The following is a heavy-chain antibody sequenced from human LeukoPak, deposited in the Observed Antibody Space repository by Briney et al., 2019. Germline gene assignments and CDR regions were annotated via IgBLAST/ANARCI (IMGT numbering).Heavy chain of an antibody. CDR1: GFTFSNYV. J-gene: IGHJ6*03. CDR3: ARDGDYSNYPYYYYYYMDV. CDR2: IKQGGSEA. D-gene: IGHD4-11*01. V-gene: IGHV3-7*01. Sequence: GGSLRLSCAASGFTFSNYVMYWVRQAPGKGLEWVADIKQGGSEAYYVDSVKGRFTISRDNAKNSLYLQMNSLRAEDTAVYYCARDGDYSNYPYYYYYYMDVWGKGTTVTVSS.